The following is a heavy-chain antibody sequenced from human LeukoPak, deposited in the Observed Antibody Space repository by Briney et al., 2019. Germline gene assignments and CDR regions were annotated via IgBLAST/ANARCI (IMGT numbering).Heavy chain of an antibody. CDR3: AKGANSGWYQVS. CDR1: GFTFSSYD. J-gene: IGHJ4*02. Sequence: GGSLRLSCAASGFTFSSYDMHWVRQAPGKGLEWVAIISYDGSFKYYADSVKGRFTISRDNSKNTLYLQMDSLRVEDTAVYYCAKGANSGWYQVSWGQGTLVTVSS. CDR2: ISYDGSFK. D-gene: IGHD6-19*01. V-gene: IGHV3-30*18.